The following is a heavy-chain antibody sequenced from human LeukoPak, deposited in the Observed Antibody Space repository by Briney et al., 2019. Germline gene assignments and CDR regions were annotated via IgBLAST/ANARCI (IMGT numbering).Heavy chain of an antibody. CDR1: GGSISSSSYY. Sequence: PSETLSLTCTVSGGSISSSSYYWGWIRQPPGKGLEWIGSIYDSGSTYYNPSLKSRVSISVDTSKNQFSLKLSSVTAADTAVYYCARHFEPAIRFSPFDYWGQGTLVSVSS. J-gene: IGHJ4*02. V-gene: IGHV4-39*01. CDR3: ARHFEPAIRFSPFDY. D-gene: IGHD3-3*01. CDR2: IYDSGST.